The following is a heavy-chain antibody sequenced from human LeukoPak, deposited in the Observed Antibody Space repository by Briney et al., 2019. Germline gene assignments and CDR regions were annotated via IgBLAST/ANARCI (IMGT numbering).Heavy chain of an antibody. Sequence: GGSLRLSCAASGFTFSSYVMNWLGQTRGKGLQWVSPISSDDLYTYYADSVKGRFTISRDNSKNTLYLQMNSLRAEDTAIYYCAKLQYVDARACSPSDYWGQGTLVTVSS. CDR2: ISSDDLYT. CDR3: AKLQYVDARACSPSDY. CDR1: GFTFSSYV. D-gene: IGHD2-15*01. V-gene: IGHV3-23*01. J-gene: IGHJ4*02.